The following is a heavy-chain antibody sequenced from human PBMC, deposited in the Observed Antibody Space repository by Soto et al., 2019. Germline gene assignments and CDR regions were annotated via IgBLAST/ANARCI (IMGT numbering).Heavy chain of an antibody. Sequence: QVQLVQSGAEVEKPGASVKVSCKASGYTFTTYDFNWVRQAPGHGLEWMGWMNPDTGNTGYAQMFQGRVTMTRDTSISTAFMALSGLTAEDTAVYYCARALGYSSTSRLDLWGQGTLVTVSS. CDR1: GYTFTTYD. D-gene: IGHD6-19*01. CDR2: MNPDTGNT. J-gene: IGHJ4*02. CDR3: ARALGYSSTSRLDL. V-gene: IGHV1-8*01.